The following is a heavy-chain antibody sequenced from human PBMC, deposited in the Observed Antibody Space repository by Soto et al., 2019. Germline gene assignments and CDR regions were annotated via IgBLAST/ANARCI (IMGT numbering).Heavy chain of an antibody. J-gene: IGHJ2*01. CDR2: INDRGPI. D-gene: IGHD3-9*01. CDR1: GGSFSGYY. Sequence: QVQLQQWGAGPLRPLETLSLTCGVSGGSFSGYYWAWIRQSPGKGLEWIGEINDRGPINYNPSLKSRVSISVDTSKNHYSLSLRSVTAADTAVYYFARESHDSLTGPPCFWYFDLWGRGTLVTVSS. V-gene: IGHV4-34*01. CDR3: ARESHDSLTGPPCFWYFDL.